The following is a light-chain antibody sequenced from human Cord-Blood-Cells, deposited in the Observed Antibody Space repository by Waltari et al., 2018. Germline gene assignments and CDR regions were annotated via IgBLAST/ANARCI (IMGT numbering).Light chain of an antibody. J-gene: IGLJ3*02. V-gene: IGLV1-47*01. CDR1: SSNIGSNY. Sequence: QSVLTQPPSASGTPGQRVTISCSGSSSNIGSNYVYWYQQLPGTAPKLLTYGNNAPASGVPNRFSGSKSGTSASLAISGLRSEDEADYYCAAWEDSLSGPVFGGGTKLTVL. CDR3: AAWEDSLSGPV. CDR2: GNN.